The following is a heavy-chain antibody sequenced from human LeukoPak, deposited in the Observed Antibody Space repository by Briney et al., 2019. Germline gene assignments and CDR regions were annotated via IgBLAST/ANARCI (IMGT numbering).Heavy chain of an antibody. Sequence: GGSLRLSCAASGFTFSSYAMSWVRQAPGKGLEWASAISGSGGSTYYADSVKGRFTISRDNSKNTLYMQMNSLRAEDTAVYYCAKARGRFGEFSHFDYWGQGTLVTVSS. CDR3: AKARGRFGEFSHFDY. CDR2: ISGSGGST. CDR1: GFTFSSYA. J-gene: IGHJ4*02. V-gene: IGHV3-23*01. D-gene: IGHD3-10*01.